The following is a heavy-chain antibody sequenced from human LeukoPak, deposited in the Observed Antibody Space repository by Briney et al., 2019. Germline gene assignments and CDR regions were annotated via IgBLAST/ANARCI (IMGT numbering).Heavy chain of an antibody. Sequence: GGSLRLSCAASGFTFDDYAMHWVRQAPGKGLEGVSGISWNSGTIDYADSVKGRFTISRDNAKNSLYLEMNSLRAEDTALYYCVKSASYSGSFSNWFDPWGQGTLVTVSS. V-gene: IGHV3-9*01. J-gene: IGHJ5*02. CDR2: ISWNSGTI. CDR3: VKSASYSGSFSNWFDP. CDR1: GFTFDDYA. D-gene: IGHD1-26*01.